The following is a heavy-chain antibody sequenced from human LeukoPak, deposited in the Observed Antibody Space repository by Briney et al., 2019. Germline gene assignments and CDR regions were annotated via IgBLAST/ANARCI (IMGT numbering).Heavy chain of an antibody. CDR2: ISYDGSNK. Sequence: GGSLRLSCAASGVTLSSYAMHWVRQAPGKGLEWVAVISYDGSNKYYADSVKGRFTISRDNSKNTLYLQMNSLRAEDTAVYYCARAEAAPFAFDYWGQGTLVTVSS. CDR1: GVTLSSYA. D-gene: IGHD6-6*01. CDR3: ARAEAAPFAFDY. V-gene: IGHV3-30-3*01. J-gene: IGHJ4*02.